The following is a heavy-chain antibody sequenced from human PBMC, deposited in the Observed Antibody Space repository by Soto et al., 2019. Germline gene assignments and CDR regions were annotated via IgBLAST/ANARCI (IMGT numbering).Heavy chain of an antibody. D-gene: IGHD2-2*01. CDR2: ISGSGGST. Sequence: EVQLLESGGGLVQPGGSLRLSCAASGFTFSSYAMSWVRQAPGKGLEWVSAISGSGGSTYYADSVKGRFTISRDNSKNTLYLQMNSQRAEDTAVYYCAKEIRSDIGNFGVVVVPAFDYWGQGTLVTVSS. CDR1: GFTFSSYA. V-gene: IGHV3-23*01. J-gene: IGHJ4*02. CDR3: AKEIRSDIGNFGVVVVPAFDY.